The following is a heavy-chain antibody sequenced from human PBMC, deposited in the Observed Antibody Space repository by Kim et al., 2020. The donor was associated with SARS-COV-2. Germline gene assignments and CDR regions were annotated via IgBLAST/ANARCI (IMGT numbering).Heavy chain of an antibody. D-gene: IGHD1-26*01. V-gene: IGHV3-64D*09. J-gene: IGHJ4*02. CDR2: T. Sequence: TYYADTAKGRLTNSRDNSKNTLYLQMSRLSAEDTAVYYCVKTSGSYYYHYWGQGTLVTVSS. CDR3: VKTSGSYYYHY.